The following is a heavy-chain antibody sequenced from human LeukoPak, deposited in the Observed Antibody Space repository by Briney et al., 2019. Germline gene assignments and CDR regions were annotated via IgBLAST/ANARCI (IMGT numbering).Heavy chain of an antibody. CDR3: ARHETYYYGMDV. CDR1: GGSISTYY. CDR2: IYYSGST. Sequence: SETLFLTCTVPGGSISTYYWSWIRQSPGKGLEWIGYIYYSGSTNYNPSLKSRVTISVDTSKNQFSLKLSSVTAADTAVYYCARHETYYYGMDVWGQGTTVTVSS. V-gene: IGHV4-59*08. J-gene: IGHJ6*02.